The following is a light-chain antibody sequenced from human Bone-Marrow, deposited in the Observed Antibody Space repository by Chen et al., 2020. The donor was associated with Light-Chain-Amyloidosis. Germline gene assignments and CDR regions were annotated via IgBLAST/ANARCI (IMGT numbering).Light chain of an antibody. J-gene: IGLJ2*01. Sequence: SYELTQPPSVSVSPGQTASITCSGDDLPTKYAYWYQQKPGQAPVLVIHRDTERPSGISERLSGASAGTTATLTISGVQAEDEADYHCQSADSSGTYEVIFGGGTKLTVL. V-gene: IGLV3-25*03. CDR2: RDT. CDR3: QSADSSGTYEVI. CDR1: DLPTKY.